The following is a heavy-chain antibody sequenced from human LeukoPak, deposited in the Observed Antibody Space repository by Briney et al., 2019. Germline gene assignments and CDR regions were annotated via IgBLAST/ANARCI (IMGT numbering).Heavy chain of an antibody. J-gene: IGHJ4*02. CDR3: ARLWFGEPTRDY. D-gene: IGHD3-10*01. CDR2: INHSGST. V-gene: IGHV4-34*01. CDR1: GGSFSGYY. Sequence: KPSETLSLTCAVYGGSFSGYYWSWIRQPPGKGLEWIGEINHSGSTNYNPSLKSRVTISVDTSKNQFSLKLSSVTAADTAVYYCARLWFGEPTRDYWGQGTLVTVSS.